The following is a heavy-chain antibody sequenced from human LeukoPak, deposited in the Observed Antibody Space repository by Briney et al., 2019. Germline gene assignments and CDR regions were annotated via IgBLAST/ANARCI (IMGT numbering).Heavy chain of an antibody. Sequence: PSETLSLTCAVYGGSFSGYYWSWIRQPPGKGLEWIGEVNHSGSTNYNPSLKSRVTISVDTSKNQFSLKLSSVTAADTAVYYCARHPYCSGGSCYYVVWCDPWGQGTLVTVSS. D-gene: IGHD2-15*01. J-gene: IGHJ5*02. V-gene: IGHV4-34*01. CDR3: ARHPYCSGGSCYYVVWCDP. CDR1: GGSFSGYY. CDR2: VNHSGST.